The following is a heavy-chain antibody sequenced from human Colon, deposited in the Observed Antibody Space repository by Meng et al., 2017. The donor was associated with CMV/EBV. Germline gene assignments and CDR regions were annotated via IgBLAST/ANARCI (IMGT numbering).Heavy chain of an antibody. V-gene: IGHV7-4-1*02. J-gene: IGHJ4*02. CDR1: GCSLTTCR. CDR3: ATGLVTGYPIDF. CDR2: ISAGTGHA. D-gene: IGHD3-9*01. Sequence: EGSGCSLTTCRVKGVGEGGGEGLGGMGWISAGTGHAMYAQGFTGRFVFALDTSVSTAYLLVSSVETEDTAVDYCATGLVTGYPIDFWGQGTLVTVSS.